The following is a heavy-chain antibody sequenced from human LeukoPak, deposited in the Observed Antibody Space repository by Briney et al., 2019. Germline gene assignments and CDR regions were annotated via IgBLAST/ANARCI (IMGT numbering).Heavy chain of an antibody. J-gene: IGHJ3*02. Sequence: PGGSLRLSCAATGFTFDDYGMHWVRQAPGKGLEWVSLISGDGGDTYYADSVKGRFTVSRDNSKNSLSLQMNSLRTEDTALYYCAKDLDTEVFGELSALEIWGQGTMVTVSS. CDR1: GFTFDDYG. CDR2: ISGDGGDT. CDR3: AKDLDTEVFGELSALEI. D-gene: IGHD3-10*02. V-gene: IGHV3-43*02.